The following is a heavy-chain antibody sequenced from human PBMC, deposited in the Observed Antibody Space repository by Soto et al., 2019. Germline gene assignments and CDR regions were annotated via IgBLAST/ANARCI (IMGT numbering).Heavy chain of an antibody. CDR3: ASERSAQEFDF. J-gene: IGHJ4*02. CDR2: IIPTFGTP. Sequence: QVQLVQSGTVVQRRGSSVKVSCQASGGTFSSHGMAWVRQAPGQGLEWMGGIIPTFGTPTYAPKFQGRVTITADKSTTTAYMELISLRSEDTGVYYCASERSAQEFDFWGQGTLITVSS. CDR1: GGTFSSHG. D-gene: IGHD1-26*01. V-gene: IGHV1-69*06.